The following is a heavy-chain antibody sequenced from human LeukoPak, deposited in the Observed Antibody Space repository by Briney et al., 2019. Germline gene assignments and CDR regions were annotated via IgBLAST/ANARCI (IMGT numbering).Heavy chain of an antibody. CDR1: GGSFSSYY. J-gene: IGHJ5*02. CDR3: ARIPRITMVRGTNWFDP. CDR2: INHSGST. D-gene: IGHD3-10*01. Sequence: SETLSLTCAVYGGSFSSYYWSWIRQPPGKGLEWIGEINHSGSTNYNPSLKSRVTISVDTSKNQFSLKLSSVTAADTAVYYCARIPRITMVRGTNWFDPWGQGTLVTVSS. V-gene: IGHV4-34*01.